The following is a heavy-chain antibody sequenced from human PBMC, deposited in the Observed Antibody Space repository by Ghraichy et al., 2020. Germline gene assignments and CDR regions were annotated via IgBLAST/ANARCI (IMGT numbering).Heavy chain of an antibody. CDR3: ARGGYPQLLLNY. Sequence: SVKVSCKASGGTFSSYAISWVRQAPGQGLEWMGGIIPIFGTANYAQKFQGRVTITADESTSTAYMELSSLRSEDTAVYYCARGGYPQLLLNYWGQGTLVTVSS. CDR1: GGTFSSYA. J-gene: IGHJ4*02. V-gene: IGHV1-69*13. CDR2: IIPIFGTA. D-gene: IGHD3-22*01.